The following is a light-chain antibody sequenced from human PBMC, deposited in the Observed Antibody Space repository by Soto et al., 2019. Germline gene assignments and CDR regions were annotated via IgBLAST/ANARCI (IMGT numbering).Light chain of an antibody. J-gene: IGLJ1*01. CDR1: STDSVSYNR. V-gene: IGLV2-18*01. CDR2: EVS. CDR3: SLYTSENAYV. Sequence: QSVLTQPPSVSGSPGQSVTISCTGTSTDSVSYNRVSWYQRPPGTAPKLMIYEVSKRPSGVPDRFSGSKSGNTASLTISGLQAADEADYYCSLYTSENAYVFGTGTKVTVL.